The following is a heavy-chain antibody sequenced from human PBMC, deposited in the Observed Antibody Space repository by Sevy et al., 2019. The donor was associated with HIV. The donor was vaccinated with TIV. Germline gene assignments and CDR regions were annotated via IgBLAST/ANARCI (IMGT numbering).Heavy chain of an antibody. Sequence: SETLSLTCTVSGGSISNSDSYWSWIRQPPGKGLEWIGYIHYTGGTYYNPFLKSRVAMSVDTNEKQFSLKLSSMTAADTAVYYCARKRGYNHGPFDYWGQGTLVTVSS. D-gene: IGHD5-12*01. CDR2: IHYTGGT. J-gene: IGHJ4*02. CDR1: GGSISNSDSY. CDR3: ARKRGYNHGPFDY. V-gene: IGHV4-30-4*01.